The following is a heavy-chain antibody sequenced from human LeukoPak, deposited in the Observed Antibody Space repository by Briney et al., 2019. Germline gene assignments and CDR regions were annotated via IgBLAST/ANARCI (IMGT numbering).Heavy chain of an antibody. CDR3: AGDLEVAAAPYY. Sequence: AGTLRLSCAASGFTFSSYNMNWVRQAPGKGQEWVSSISSSCSYIYYADSVKGRFTITRDNAKNSLYLQMHSLRADDKAVYYCAGDLEVAAAPYYWGQGTLVTVSS. V-gene: IGHV3-21*01. CDR1: GFTFSSYN. CDR2: ISSSCSYI. J-gene: IGHJ4*02. D-gene: IGHD2-15*01.